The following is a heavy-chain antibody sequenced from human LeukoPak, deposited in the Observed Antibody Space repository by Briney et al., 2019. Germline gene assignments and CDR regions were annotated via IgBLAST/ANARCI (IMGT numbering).Heavy chain of an antibody. CDR3: ARLTVTTEVLLDY. Sequence: PSETLSLTCSVSGASISSSYWSWIRQPPGKGLEWIGYIYHSGDTNSNPSLKSRVTISVDTSKNQFSLKLSSVTAADTAVYYCARLTVTTEVLLDYWGQGTLVTVSS. D-gene: IGHD4-17*01. CDR2: IYHSGDT. J-gene: IGHJ4*02. CDR1: GASISSSY. V-gene: IGHV4-59*08.